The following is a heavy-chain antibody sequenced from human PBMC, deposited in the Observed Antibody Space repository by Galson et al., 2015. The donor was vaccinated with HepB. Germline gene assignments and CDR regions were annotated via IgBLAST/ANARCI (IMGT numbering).Heavy chain of an antibody. D-gene: IGHD3-16*02. Sequence: SLRLSCAASGFTFGDYAMSWFRQAPGKGLEWVGFIRSKAYGGTTEYAASVKGRFTISRDDSKSIAYLQMNSPKTEDTAVYYCTRGRHIMITFGGVIPSGFDPWGQGTLVTVFS. CDR1: GFTFGDYA. J-gene: IGHJ5*02. CDR3: TRGRHIMITFGGVIPSGFDP. CDR2: IRSKAYGGTT. V-gene: IGHV3-49*03.